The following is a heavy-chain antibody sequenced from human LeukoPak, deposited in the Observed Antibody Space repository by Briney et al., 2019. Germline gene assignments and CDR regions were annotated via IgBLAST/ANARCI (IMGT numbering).Heavy chain of an antibody. Sequence: SVKVSCKASGGTFSSYAISWVRQAPGQGLEWMGGIILIFGTANYAQKFQGRVTITADESTSTAYMELSSLRSEDTAVYYCAREYYYYDSSGQAYYFDYWGQGTLVTVSS. J-gene: IGHJ4*02. CDR1: GGTFSSYA. CDR2: IILIFGTA. CDR3: AREYYYYDSSGQAYYFDY. V-gene: IGHV1-69*13. D-gene: IGHD3-22*01.